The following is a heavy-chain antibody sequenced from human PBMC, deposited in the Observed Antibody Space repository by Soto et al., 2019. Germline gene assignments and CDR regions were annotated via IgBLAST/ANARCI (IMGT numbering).Heavy chain of an antibody. CDR2: ISAYNGNT. V-gene: IGHV1-18*01. CDR1: GYTFTSYG. D-gene: IGHD3-3*01. J-gene: IGHJ4*02. CDR3: ARSGRVLEWPQPIDY. Sequence: GASVKVSCKASGYTFTSYGISWVRQAPGQGLEWMGWISAYNGNTNYAQKLQGRVTMTTDTSTSTAYMELRSLRSDDTAVYYCARSGRVLEWPQPIDYWGQGNLVTVSS.